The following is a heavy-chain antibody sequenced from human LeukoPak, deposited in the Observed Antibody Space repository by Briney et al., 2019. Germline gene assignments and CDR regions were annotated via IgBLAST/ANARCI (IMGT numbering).Heavy chain of an antibody. J-gene: IGHJ5*02. D-gene: IGHD3-16*01. CDR1: GGSISSYY. Sequence: PSETLSLTCTVSGGSISSYYWSWIRQPPGKGLEWIGYIQYSGGTNYNPSLKSRVTILVDTSKNQFSLKLSSVTAADTAVYYCAREGGNWFDPWGQGTLVTVSS. CDR3: AREGGNWFDP. CDR2: IQYSGGT. V-gene: IGHV4-59*01.